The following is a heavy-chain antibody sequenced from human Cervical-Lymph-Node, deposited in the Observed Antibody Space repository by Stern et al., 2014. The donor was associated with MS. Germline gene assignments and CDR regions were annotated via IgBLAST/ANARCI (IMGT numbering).Heavy chain of an antibody. D-gene: IGHD3-22*01. V-gene: IGHV3-9*01. CDR3: AKDDTYYYDSSGYCFDY. CDR2: ISWNSGSI. Sequence: EVQLLESGGGLVQPGRSLRLSCAASGFTFDDYAMHWVRQAPGKGLEWVSGISWNSGSIGYADSVKGRFTISRDNAKNSLYLQMNSLRAEDTALYYCAKDDTYYYDSSGYCFDYWGQGTLVTVSS. J-gene: IGHJ4*02. CDR1: GFTFDDYA.